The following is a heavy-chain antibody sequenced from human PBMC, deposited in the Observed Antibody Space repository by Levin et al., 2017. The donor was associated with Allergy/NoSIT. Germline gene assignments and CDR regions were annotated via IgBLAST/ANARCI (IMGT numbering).Heavy chain of an antibody. V-gene: IGHV6-1*01. D-gene: IGHD6-19*01. CDR2: TYYRSKWYN. J-gene: IGHJ6*02. CDR1: GDSVSRNSAA. Sequence: SQTLSLTCAISGDSVSRNSAAWNWIRLSPSRGLEWLGRTYYRSKWYNDYAVSVKSRITLNPDTAENQVSLQMNSVTPEDTAVYYCASEAGLGRMDVWGQGTTVTVSS. CDR3: ASEAGLGRMDV.